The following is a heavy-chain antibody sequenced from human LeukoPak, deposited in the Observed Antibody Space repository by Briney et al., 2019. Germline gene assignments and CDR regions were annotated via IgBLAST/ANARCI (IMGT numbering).Heavy chain of an antibody. Sequence: PSETLPHTCSVSDGYIYSYYWSRIRQPPGKGLEWIGHVSYSGSTNYNPSLNSRVTVSVDTPKSQISLKLSSVTAAHTAVYYCARSHRFYSSGWYVEYFHVWGQGTLVTVSS. J-gene: IGHJ1*01. V-gene: IGHV4-59*08. D-gene: IGHD6-19*01. CDR2: VSYSGST. CDR3: ARSHRFYSSGWYVEYFHV. CDR1: DGYIYSYY.